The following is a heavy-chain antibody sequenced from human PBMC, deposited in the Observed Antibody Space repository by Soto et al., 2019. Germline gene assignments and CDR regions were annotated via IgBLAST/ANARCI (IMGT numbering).Heavy chain of an antibody. D-gene: IGHD6-19*01. CDR1: GFTFSSYG. J-gene: IGHJ4*02. V-gene: IGHV3-33*01. CDR2: IWYDGSNK. CDR3: AREDVSGWYGEPYYFDY. Sequence: GGSLRLSCAASGFTFSSYGMHWVRQAPGKGLEWVAVIWYDGSNKYYADSVKGRFTISRDNSKNTLYLQMNSLRAEDTAVYYCAREDVSGWYGEPYYFDYWGQGTLVTVSS.